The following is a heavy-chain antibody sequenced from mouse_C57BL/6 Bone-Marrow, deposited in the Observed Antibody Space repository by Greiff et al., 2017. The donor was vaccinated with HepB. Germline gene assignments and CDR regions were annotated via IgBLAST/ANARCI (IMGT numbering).Heavy chain of an antibody. Sequence: QVQLQQSGAELMKPGASVKLSCKATGYTFTGYLIEWVKQRPGHGLEWIGEILPGSGSTNYNEKFKGKATFTADTSSNTAYMQLSSLTTEDSAIYYCARKRIYYGCSYRYFDVWGTGTTVTVSS. CDR1: GYTFTGYL. J-gene: IGHJ1*03. CDR2: ILPGSGST. CDR3: ARKRIYYGCSYRYFDV. V-gene: IGHV1-9*01. D-gene: IGHD1-1*01.